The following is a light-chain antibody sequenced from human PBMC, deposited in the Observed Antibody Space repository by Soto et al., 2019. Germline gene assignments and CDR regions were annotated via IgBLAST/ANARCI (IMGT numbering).Light chain of an antibody. CDR2: DVT. CDR1: SSDVGTHGY. Sequence: SVLTQPPSASVSPGQSVTISCTGTSSDVGTHGYVSWYQQHAGKAPKLMIYDVTKRPSGVPDRFSGSKSANTASLTVSGLQAEDEADYYCMCYAGGNNWVFGGGTKLTVL. CDR3: MCYAGGNNWV. V-gene: IGLV2-8*01. J-gene: IGLJ3*02.